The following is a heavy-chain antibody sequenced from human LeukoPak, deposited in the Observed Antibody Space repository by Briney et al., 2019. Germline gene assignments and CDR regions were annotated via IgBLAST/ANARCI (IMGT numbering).Heavy chain of an antibody. CDR3: ARVSGFGDPFDY. CDR2: IHYSGST. D-gene: IGHD3-10*01. V-gene: IGHV4-39*07. J-gene: IGHJ4*02. Sequence: SETLSLTCTVSGGSISSSGYYWGWIRQPPGKGPEWIGTIHYSGSTYYSPSLKSRVTISLDTSRNQFSLKLNSVTAADTAVYYCARVSGFGDPFDYWGQGTLVTVSS. CDR1: GGSISSSGYY.